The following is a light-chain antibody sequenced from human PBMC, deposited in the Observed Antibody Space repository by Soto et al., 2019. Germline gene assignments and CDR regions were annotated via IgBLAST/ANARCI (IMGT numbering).Light chain of an antibody. V-gene: IGLV1-51*01. CDR1: SSDVDGYNY. Sequence: QSVLTQPASVSGSPGQSITISCTGTSSDVDGYNYVSWYQYHPGKAPKLMIYDDYKRPSGIPERFSGSKSGTSATLGITGLQTADEADYYCGTWDSSLSAWVFGGGTKLTVL. CDR3: GTWDSSLSAWV. CDR2: DDY. J-gene: IGLJ3*02.